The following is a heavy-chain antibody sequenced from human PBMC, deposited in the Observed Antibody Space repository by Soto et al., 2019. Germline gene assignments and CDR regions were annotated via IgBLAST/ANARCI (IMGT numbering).Heavy chain of an antibody. CDR3: AHTRVIYNSGSYDVDY. Sequence: QITLKESGPTLLKPTQTLTLTCTFSGFSLRTSGVGVSWIRQPPGKALEWLAVIYWDDDTRLSPSLKTRLTITKDTSKNQVVLTMINVDHVDTGTYYCAHTRVIYNSGSYDVDYWGQGTPVTVSP. D-gene: IGHD3-10*01. J-gene: IGHJ4*02. CDR2: IYWDDDT. CDR1: GFSLRTSGVG. V-gene: IGHV2-5*02.